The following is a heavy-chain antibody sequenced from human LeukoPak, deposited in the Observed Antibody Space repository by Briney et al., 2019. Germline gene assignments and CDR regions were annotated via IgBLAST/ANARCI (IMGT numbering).Heavy chain of an antibody. CDR3: ARDMTGGIWARATSFDH. J-gene: IGHJ4*02. CDR2: INPDSGGS. Sequence: ASVKVSCKASGYTFRQYSISWVRQAPGQGPEWMGWINPDSGGSEYGQKFQGRVTFTSDTSSTTIYMEVRSLKSDDTAVYYCARDMTGGIWARATSFDHWGQGTLVTVSS. CDR1: GYTFRQYS. V-gene: IGHV1-2*02. D-gene: IGHD1-14*01.